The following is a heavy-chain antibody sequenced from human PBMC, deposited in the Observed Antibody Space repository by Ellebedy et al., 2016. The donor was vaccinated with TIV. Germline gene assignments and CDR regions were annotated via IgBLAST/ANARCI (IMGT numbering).Heavy chain of an antibody. Sequence: GESLNISCKISGYNFSNNWISWVRQKPGKGLEWMGRIHPSDSDTDYRPSFRGHVTMSVDKSISFAFLQWSSLQASDTAMYYCARRGDSDFDSWGQGTVVTVSP. V-gene: IGHV5-10-1*01. CDR1: GYNFSNNW. J-gene: IGHJ4*02. CDR2: IHPSDSDT. CDR3: ARRGDSDFDS. D-gene: IGHD4-17*01.